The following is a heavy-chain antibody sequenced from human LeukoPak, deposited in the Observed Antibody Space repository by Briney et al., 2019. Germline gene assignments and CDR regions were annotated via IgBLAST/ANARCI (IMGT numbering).Heavy chain of an antibody. CDR2: INSDGSST. Sequence: GGSLRLSCAASGFTFSSYWMHWVRQAPGEGLVWVSRINSDGSSTSYADSVKGRFTISRDNAKNTLYLQMNSLRAEDTAVYYCARDSMVRGPPDYWGQGTLVTVSS. V-gene: IGHV3-74*01. CDR1: GFTFSSYW. J-gene: IGHJ4*02. D-gene: IGHD3-10*01. CDR3: ARDSMVRGPPDY.